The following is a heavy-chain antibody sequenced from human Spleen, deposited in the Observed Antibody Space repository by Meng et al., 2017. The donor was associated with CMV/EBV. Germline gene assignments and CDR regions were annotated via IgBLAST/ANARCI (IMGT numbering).Heavy chain of an antibody. CDR2: IIPIFGTA. J-gene: IGHJ4*02. V-gene: IGHV1-69*12. CDR3: ARNLYSGYDFRAAFDY. Sequence: QVRRVHSGAEVKKPGSPGKGSVKASGGAFSSYAISWVRQAPGQGLEWMGGIIPIFGTANYAQKFQGRVTITADESTSTAYMELSSLRSEDTAVYYCARNLYSGYDFRAAFDYWGQGTLVTVSS. CDR1: GGAFSSYA. D-gene: IGHD5-12*01.